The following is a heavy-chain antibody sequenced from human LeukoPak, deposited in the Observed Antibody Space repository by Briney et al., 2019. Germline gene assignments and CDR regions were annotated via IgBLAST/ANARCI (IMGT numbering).Heavy chain of an antibody. V-gene: IGHV3-15*07. Sequence: GGSLRLSCAASGFTFSNAYMNWVRQAPGKGPEWVGRIKPKADGETTEYAAPVKGRFSISRDDSKNMLYLQMNSLKTEDTAVYYCITPLPYSAQGGQGTLVTVSS. D-gene: IGHD2-21*01. CDR3: ITPLPYSAQ. CDR1: GFTFSNAY. J-gene: IGHJ4*02. CDR2: IKPKADGETT.